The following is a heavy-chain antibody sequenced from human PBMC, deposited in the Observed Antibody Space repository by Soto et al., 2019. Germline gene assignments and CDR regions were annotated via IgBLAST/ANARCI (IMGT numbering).Heavy chain of an antibody. CDR1: GYTFRNYA. D-gene: IGHD3-9*01. CDR3: ARGPFELRYFDWDGPPDYYYGMDV. CDR2: ISANSGNT. J-gene: IGHJ6*02. Sequence: ASVKVSCKASGYTFRNYAMTWVRQAPGLGLEWMGWISANSGNTNYVQRLQGRVTMTTDTSASTAYMELRSLRSEDTAVYYCARGPFELRYFDWDGPPDYYYGMDVWGQGTTVTVSS. V-gene: IGHV1-18*01.